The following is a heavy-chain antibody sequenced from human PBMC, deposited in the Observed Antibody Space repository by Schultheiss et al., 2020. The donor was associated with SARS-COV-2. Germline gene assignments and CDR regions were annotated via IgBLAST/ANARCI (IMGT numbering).Heavy chain of an antibody. CDR3: ARDSVDIEYYFDY. D-gene: IGHD5-12*01. V-gene: IGHV1-2*02. CDR1: GYTFTSYA. Sequence: ASVKVSCKASGYTFTSYAMHWVRQAPGQGLEWMGWINPNSGGTNYAQKFQGRVTMTRDTSISTAYMELSRLRSDDTAVYYCARDSVDIEYYFDYWGQGTLVTVSS. J-gene: IGHJ4*02. CDR2: INPNSGGT.